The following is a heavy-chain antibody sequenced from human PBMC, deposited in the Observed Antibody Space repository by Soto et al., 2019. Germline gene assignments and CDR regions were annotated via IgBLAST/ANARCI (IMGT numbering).Heavy chain of an antibody. V-gene: IGHV1-3*01. CDR2: INAGNGNT. D-gene: IGHD6-6*01. CDR3: ASSISSTYYYYYGMDV. Sequence: QVQLVQSGAEVKKPGASVKVSCKASGYTFTSYAMHWVRQAPGQRREWMGWINAGNGNTKYSQKFQGRVTITRDTSASTAYMELSSLRSEDTAVYYCASSISSTYYYYYGMDVWGQGTTVTVSS. J-gene: IGHJ6*02. CDR1: GYTFTSYA.